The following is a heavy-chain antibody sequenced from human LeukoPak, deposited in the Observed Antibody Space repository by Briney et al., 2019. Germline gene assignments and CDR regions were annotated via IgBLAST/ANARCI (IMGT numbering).Heavy chain of an antibody. J-gene: IGHJ4*02. Sequence: GGSLRLSCAASGFTFSSYGMHWVRQAPGKRLEWVAVISYDGSNKYYADSVKGRFTISRDNSKNTLYLQMNSLRAEDTAVYYCAKAGPYGSGSYYDYWGQGTLVTVSS. CDR3: AKAGPYGSGSYYDY. CDR2: ISYDGSNK. V-gene: IGHV3-30*18. CDR1: GFTFSSYG. D-gene: IGHD3-10*01.